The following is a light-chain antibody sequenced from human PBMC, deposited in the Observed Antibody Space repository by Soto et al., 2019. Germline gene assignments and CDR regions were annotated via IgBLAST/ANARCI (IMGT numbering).Light chain of an antibody. CDR2: GAS. CDR3: QQYNNWPKT. Sequence: EVLMTQSPDTLYVSPGERVNLSCRASQGISDKLAWYQQKPGQGPRLVVYGASSRATGIPARFSGSGSGTEFTLTISSLQSEDFAVYYCQQYNNWPKTFGQGTKVDIK. V-gene: IGKV3-15*01. J-gene: IGKJ1*01. CDR1: QGISDK.